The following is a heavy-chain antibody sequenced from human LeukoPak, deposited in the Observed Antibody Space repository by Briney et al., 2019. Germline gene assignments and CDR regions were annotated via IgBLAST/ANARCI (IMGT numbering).Heavy chain of an antibody. CDR2: IYPGDSDT. J-gene: IGHJ5*02. D-gene: IGHD3-22*01. V-gene: IGHV5-51*01. CDR3: ARLNYYDSSGSKFDP. CDR1: GHSVYNYW. Sequence: GESLKISCKVSGHSVYNYWIGWVRQMPGKGLEWMGIIYPGDSDTRYRPSSQGQVTISADKSITTAYLQWSSLKASDTAIYYCARLNYYDSSGSKFDPWGQGTLVTVSS.